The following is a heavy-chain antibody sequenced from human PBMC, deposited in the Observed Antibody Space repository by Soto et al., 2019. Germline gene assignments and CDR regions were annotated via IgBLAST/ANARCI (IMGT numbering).Heavy chain of an antibody. CDR2: ICFDGSKQ. D-gene: IGHD3-10*01. J-gene: IGHJ6*02. V-gene: IGHV3-33*01. CDR1: GLSFSSYG. Sequence: PGGSLRRSCAASGLSFSSYGIHWGRQAPGKALKWGAVICFDGSKQYDADSVKGRFSVSRDNPKKTVYLHMNSLRADDTAVYYCATALLYGSASRGFHYYGMDVWGQGTTVTVSS. CDR3: ATALLYGSASRGFHYYGMDV.